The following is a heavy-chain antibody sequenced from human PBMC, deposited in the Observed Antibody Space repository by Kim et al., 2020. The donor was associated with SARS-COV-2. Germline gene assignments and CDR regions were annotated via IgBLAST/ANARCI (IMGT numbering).Heavy chain of an antibody. J-gene: IGHJ6*01. CDR1: GGSLRGYF. D-gene: IGHD5-12*01. CDR3: ARGLWMRRFNTSGYYYVY. CDR2: INHSGSP. Sequence: SETLSLTCAVSGGSLRGYFWSWIRQSPGKGLEWIGEINHSGSPNYISSLESRLTISADLSKNQLSLELRSVTAADTAVYYCARGLWMRRFNTSGYYYVY. V-gene: IGHV4-34*01.